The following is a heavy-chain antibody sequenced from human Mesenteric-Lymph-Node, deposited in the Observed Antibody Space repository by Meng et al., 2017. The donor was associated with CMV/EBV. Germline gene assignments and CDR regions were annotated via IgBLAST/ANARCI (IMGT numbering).Heavy chain of an antibody. Sequence: SETLSLTCTVSGGSVSSGSYYWSWIRQPPGKGLEWIGYIYYSGSTNYNPSLKSRVTISVDTSKNQFSLKLSSVTAADTAVYYCARLLVVPAGGYYYGMDVWGQGTTVTVSS. D-gene: IGHD2-2*01. V-gene: IGHV4-61*01. CDR1: GGSVSSGSYY. CDR2: IYYSGST. CDR3: ARLLVVPAGGYYYGMDV. J-gene: IGHJ6*02.